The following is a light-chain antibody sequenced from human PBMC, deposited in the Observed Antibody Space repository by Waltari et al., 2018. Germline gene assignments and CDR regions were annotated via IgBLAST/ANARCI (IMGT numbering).Light chain of an antibody. Sequence: IVMTQSPDSLAVSLGARATINCKSSQSLLYSSNNKNYLAYYQQKPVQPPKLLIYWSYTRESGVPDRFGGRGAGEDFNHTISSLQGEGVEVYCCQKKYGVLWKFGPGPKVE. CDR3: QKKYGVLWK. CDR1: QSLLYSSNNKNY. J-gene: IGKJ1*01. V-gene: IGKV4-1*01. CDR2: WSY.